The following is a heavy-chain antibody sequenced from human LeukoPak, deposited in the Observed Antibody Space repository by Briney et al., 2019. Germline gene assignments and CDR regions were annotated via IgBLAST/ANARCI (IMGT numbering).Heavy chain of an antibody. CDR3: TKGGGSYSDY. CDR1: GFTFSSYA. Sequence: GGSLRLSCAASGFTFSSYAMSWVRQAPGRGLEWVSAISGSGGSTYYAGSVKGRFTISRDNSKSTLYLQMNSLRAEDTAVYYCTKGGGSYSDYWGQGTLVTVSS. V-gene: IGHV3-23*01. D-gene: IGHD1-26*01. J-gene: IGHJ4*02. CDR2: ISGSGGST.